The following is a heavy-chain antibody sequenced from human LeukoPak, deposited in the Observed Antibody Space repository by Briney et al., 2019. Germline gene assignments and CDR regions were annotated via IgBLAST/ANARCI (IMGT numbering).Heavy chain of an antibody. D-gene: IGHD6-19*01. CDR1: GGTFSSYA. CDR2: IIPILGIA. Sequence: ASVKVSCKASGGTFSSYAISWVRQAPGQGLEWMGRIIPILGIANYAQKFQGRVTITADKSTSTAYMELSSLRSDDTAVYYCARESSGWSLRGGMDVWGQGTTVTVSS. V-gene: IGHV1-69*04. J-gene: IGHJ6*02. CDR3: ARESSGWSLRGGMDV.